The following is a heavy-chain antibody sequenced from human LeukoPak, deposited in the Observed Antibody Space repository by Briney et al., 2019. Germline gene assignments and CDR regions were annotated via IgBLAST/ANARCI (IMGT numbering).Heavy chain of an antibody. D-gene: IGHD1-7*01. V-gene: IGHV3-30*18. CDR3: AKDWLSNYLSDY. Sequence: GGSLRLSCAASGFTFSSYGMHWVRQAPGKGLEWAAVISYDGSNKYYADSVKGRFTISRDNSKNTLYLQMNSLRAEDTAVYYCAKDWLSNYLSDYWGQGTLVTVSS. CDR1: GFTFSSYG. CDR2: ISYDGSNK. J-gene: IGHJ4*02.